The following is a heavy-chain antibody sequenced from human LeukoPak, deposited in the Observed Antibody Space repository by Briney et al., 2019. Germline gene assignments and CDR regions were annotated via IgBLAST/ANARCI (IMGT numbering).Heavy chain of an antibody. CDR1: GGSISNYY. J-gene: IGHJ4*02. V-gene: IGHV4-59*01. D-gene: IGHD3-22*01. CDR2: IFYSGST. CDR3: ARADSSGYNYIDY. Sequence: SETLSLTCTVSGGSISNYYWSWIRQPPGKGLEWIGYIFYSGSTNYNPSLKSRVTISVDTSKNKFSLKLRSVTAADTAVYYCARADSSGYNYIDYWGQGTLVTVSS.